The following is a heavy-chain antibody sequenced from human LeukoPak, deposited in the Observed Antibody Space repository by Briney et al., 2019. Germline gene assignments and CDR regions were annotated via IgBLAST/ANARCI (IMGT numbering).Heavy chain of an antibody. V-gene: IGHV1-2*02. J-gene: IGHJ4*02. D-gene: IGHD1-26*01. Sequence: ASVKVSCKVSGYTFTCYYMHWVRQAPGQGLEWMGWINPNSGGTNYAQKFQGRVTMTRDTSISTAYMELSRLRSDDTAVYYCARGVFGGSYPPPLDYWGQGTLVTVSS. CDR1: GYTFTCYY. CDR3: ARGVFGGSYPPPLDY. CDR2: INPNSGGT.